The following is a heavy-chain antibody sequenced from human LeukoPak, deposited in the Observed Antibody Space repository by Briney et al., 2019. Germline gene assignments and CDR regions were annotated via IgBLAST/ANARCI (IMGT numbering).Heavy chain of an antibody. V-gene: IGHV3-21*01. CDR2: ISSSGSYI. CDR3: ARDTDNWNDDAFDI. CDR1: GFTFSSYS. D-gene: IGHD1-20*01. Sequence: GGSLRLSCAASGFTFSSYSMNWVRQAPGKGLEWVSSISSSGSYIYYADSVKGRFTISRDNAKNSLYLQMNSLRAEDTAVYYCARDTDNWNDDAFDIWGQGTMVTVSS. J-gene: IGHJ3*02.